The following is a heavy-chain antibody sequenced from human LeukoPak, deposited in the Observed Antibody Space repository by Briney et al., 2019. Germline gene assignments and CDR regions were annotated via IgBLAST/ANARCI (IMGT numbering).Heavy chain of an antibody. Sequence: GASVKVSCKASGGTFSSYAISWVRQAPGQGLEWMGGIIPIFGTANYAQKFQGRVTITADKSTSTAYMELSSLRSEDTAVYYCARAPSSILGGRYFDWLPQKSPYYYYYYYMDVWGKGTTVTVSS. CDR2: IIPIFGTA. D-gene: IGHD3-9*01. CDR3: ARAPSSILGGRYFDWLPQKSPYYYYYYYMDV. J-gene: IGHJ6*03. CDR1: GGTFSSYA. V-gene: IGHV1-69*06.